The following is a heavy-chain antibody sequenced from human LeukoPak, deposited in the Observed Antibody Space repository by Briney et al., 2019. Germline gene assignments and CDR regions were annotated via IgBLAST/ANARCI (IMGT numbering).Heavy chain of an antibody. J-gene: IGHJ5*02. CDR2: IRQDGSEQ. CDR3: ARGIASGIDFFDP. V-gene: IGHV3-7*01. CDR1: GFTFSSYW. Sequence: PGGSLRLSCAASGFTFSSYWMTWVRQAPGKGLEWVANIRQDGSEQYYMDSVRGRFTISRDNAKNSLYLQMNSLRAEDTAVYYCARGIASGIDFFDPWGQGTLVTVSS. D-gene: IGHD6-13*01.